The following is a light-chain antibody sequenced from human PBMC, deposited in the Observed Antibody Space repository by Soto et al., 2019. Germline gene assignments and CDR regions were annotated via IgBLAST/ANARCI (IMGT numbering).Light chain of an antibody. J-gene: IGLJ1*01. V-gene: IGLV2-14*01. Sequence: QSVLTQPASVSGSPGQSITISCTGTSSAIGDYNYVSWHQQHPGKAPKLMIYEVTNRPSGVSNRFSGSKSGNTASLTISGLQAEDEADYYCSSYISTGTPYVFGTGTKLTVL. CDR3: SSYISTGTPYV. CDR1: SSAIGDYNY. CDR2: EVT.